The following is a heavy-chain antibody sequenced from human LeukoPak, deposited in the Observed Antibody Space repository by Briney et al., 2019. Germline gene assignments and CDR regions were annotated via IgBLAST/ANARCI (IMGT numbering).Heavy chain of an antibody. J-gene: IGHJ3*02. D-gene: IGHD5-18*01. CDR3: SKYKYGAFDI. CDR1: GFTFTYVW. V-gene: IGHV3-15*01. CDR2: AKSKTDGGTT. Sequence: GGSLRLSCATSGFTFTYVWMSWVRQAPGKGLEWVGRAKSKTDGGTTDYAAPVKGRFTISRDDSKNTLYLQMNSLKTEDTAVYYRSKYKYGAFDIWGQGTMVTVSS.